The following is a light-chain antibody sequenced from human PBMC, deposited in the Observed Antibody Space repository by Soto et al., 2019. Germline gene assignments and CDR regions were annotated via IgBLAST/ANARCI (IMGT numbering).Light chain of an antibody. CDR2: EAS. CDR1: QGMSSY. CDR3: QQRSTYPVT. V-gene: IGKV1-9*01. Sequence: DIQLTQSPSLLSTSVGDRVSITCRASQGMSSYLAWYQQKPGKAPKLLIYEASTLQSGVPSRFSGSGSGTEFTLTIRSLQPEDFATYYCQQRSTYPVTFGQGPRLEIK. J-gene: IGKJ5*01.